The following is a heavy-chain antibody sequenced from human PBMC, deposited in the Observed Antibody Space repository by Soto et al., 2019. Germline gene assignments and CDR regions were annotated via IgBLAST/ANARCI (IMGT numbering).Heavy chain of an antibody. J-gene: IGHJ6*02. CDR3: ARGDSTDCSKGVCAFFYYHDMDV. V-gene: IGHV1-2*04. CDR2: INPKSGGT. D-gene: IGHD2-8*01. Sequence: GASVKVSCKASGYSFTDYHIHWVRQAPGQGLEWLGRINPKSGGTSTAQKFQGWVTMTTDTSISTASMELTRLTSDDTGIYYWARGDSTDCSKGVCAFFYYHDMDVWGQGTTVTVSS. CDR1: GYSFTDYH.